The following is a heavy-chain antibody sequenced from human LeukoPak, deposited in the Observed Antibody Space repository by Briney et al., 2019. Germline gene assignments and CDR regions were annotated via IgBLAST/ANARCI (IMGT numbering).Heavy chain of an antibody. D-gene: IGHD2-15*01. V-gene: IGHV4-59*01. CDR1: GGSISSYY. CDR2: ISYSGST. Sequence: SETLSLTCTVSGGSISSYYWSWIRQPPGKGLEWIGYISYSGSTNYNPSLKSRVTISVDSSKNQFSLKLTSVTAADTAVYYCARDQDGSCYVDYWGRGTLVTVSS. J-gene: IGHJ4*02. CDR3: ARDQDGSCYVDY.